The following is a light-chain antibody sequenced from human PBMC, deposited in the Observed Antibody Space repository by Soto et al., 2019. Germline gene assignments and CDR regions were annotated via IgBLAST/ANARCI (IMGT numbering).Light chain of an antibody. CDR1: SSNVGGYNY. CDR2: DAN. CDR3: CSYAGSYTVI. J-gene: IGLJ2*01. Sequence: QSVLTQPRSVSGSPGQSVTISCTGTSSNVGGYNYVSWYQQHPGKAPKLMIYDANKRPSGVPDRFSGSKSGNTASLTISGLQAEDEADYYCCSYAGSYTVIFGGGTQLTV. V-gene: IGLV2-11*01.